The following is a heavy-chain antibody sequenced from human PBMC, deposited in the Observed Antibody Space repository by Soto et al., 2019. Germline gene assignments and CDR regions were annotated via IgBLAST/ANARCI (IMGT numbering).Heavy chain of an antibody. CDR2: IKQDGSEK. Sequence: PGGSLRLSCAASGFTFSSYWMSWVRQTPGKGLEWVANIKQDGSEKYYVDSVKGRFTISRDNAKNSLYLQMNSLRAEDTAVYYCARVTFGRGFMLIGGAFDIWGQGTMVTVSS. D-gene: IGHD3-10*01. CDR1: GFTFSSYW. J-gene: IGHJ3*02. V-gene: IGHV3-7*01. CDR3: ARVTFGRGFMLIGGAFDI.